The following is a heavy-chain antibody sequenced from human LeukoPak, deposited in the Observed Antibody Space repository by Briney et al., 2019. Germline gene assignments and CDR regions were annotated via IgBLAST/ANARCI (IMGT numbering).Heavy chain of an antibody. Sequence: GGSLRLSCAASGFTFSSYSMNWVRQAPGKGLEWVSSISSGSSYIYYADSVKGRFTISRENAKNSLYLQMDSLRAEDTAVYYSARLTGNYGDYWGQGTLVTVSS. J-gene: IGHJ4*02. CDR3: ARLTGNYGDY. CDR1: GFTFSSYS. V-gene: IGHV3-21*01. CDR2: ISSGSSYI. D-gene: IGHD3-10*01.